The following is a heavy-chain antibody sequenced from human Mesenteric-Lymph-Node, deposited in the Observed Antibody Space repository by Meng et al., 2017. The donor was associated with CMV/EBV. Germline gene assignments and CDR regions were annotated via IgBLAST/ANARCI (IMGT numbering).Heavy chain of an antibody. J-gene: IGHJ4*02. V-gene: IGHV4-4*02. Sequence: CAVSGDSLDSSNWWSWVRQSPGKGLEWIGEIYHLGSTNYSPSLQRRVILSVDKSRNHFSLKLTSVTAADTAVYYCARTFGLIAVVDYWGQGTLVTVSS. CDR1: GDSLDSSNW. D-gene: IGHD6-19*01. CDR3: ARTFGLIAVVDY. CDR2: IYHLGST.